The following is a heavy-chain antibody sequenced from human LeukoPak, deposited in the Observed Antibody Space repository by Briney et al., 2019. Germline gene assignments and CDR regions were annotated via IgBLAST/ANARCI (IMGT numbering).Heavy chain of an antibody. J-gene: IGHJ5*02. CDR2: IIPIFGTA. CDR1: GGTFSSYA. Sequence: SVKVSCKASGGTFSSYAISWVRQAPGQGLEWMGWIIPIFGTANYAQKFQGRVTITADKSTSTAYMELSSLRSEDTAVYYCATEGRYCTNGVCYNWFDPWGQGTLVTVSS. V-gene: IGHV1-69*06. CDR3: ATEGRYCTNGVCYNWFDP. D-gene: IGHD2-8*01.